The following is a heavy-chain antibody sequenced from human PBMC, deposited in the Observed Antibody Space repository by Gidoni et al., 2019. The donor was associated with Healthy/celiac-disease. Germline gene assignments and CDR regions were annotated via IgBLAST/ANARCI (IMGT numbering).Heavy chain of an antibody. Sequence: QVQLVQSGAEVKKPGASVKVSCTASGYTFTGYYMHWVRQAPGQGLEWMGWINPNSGGTNYAQKFQGRVTMTRDTSISTAYMELSRLRSDDTAVYYCARDAGATKPKGPHDYWGQGTLVTVSS. CDR3: ARDAGATKPKGPHDY. D-gene: IGHD1-26*01. J-gene: IGHJ4*02. V-gene: IGHV1-2*02. CDR2: INPNSGGT. CDR1: GYTFTGYY.